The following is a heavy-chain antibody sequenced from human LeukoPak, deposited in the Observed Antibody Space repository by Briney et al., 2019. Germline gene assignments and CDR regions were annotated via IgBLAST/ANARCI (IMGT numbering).Heavy chain of an antibody. Sequence: PGGSLRLSCAASGFTFSSYSMNWVRQAPGKGLEWVSSISSSSSYIYYADSVKGRFTISRDNAKNSLYLQMNSLRAEDTAVYYCARVDLGDYVWFDPWGQGTLVTVSS. CDR3: ARVDLGDYVWFDP. V-gene: IGHV3-21*01. J-gene: IGHJ5*02. D-gene: IGHD4-17*01. CDR1: GFTFSSYS. CDR2: ISSSSSYI.